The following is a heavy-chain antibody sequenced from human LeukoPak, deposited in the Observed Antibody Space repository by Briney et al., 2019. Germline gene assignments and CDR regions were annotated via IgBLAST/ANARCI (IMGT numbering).Heavy chain of an antibody. D-gene: IGHD3-22*01. CDR1: GFTFSSYA. Sequence: PGGSLRLSCAASGFTFSSYAMSWVRQAPGQGLEWVSAISSSGTSTYYADSVKGRFTISRDNSKNTLYLQMNSLRAEDTAVYYCATVPDSSGYYSRPKLQDYFDYWGQGTLVTVSS. J-gene: IGHJ4*02. CDR2: ISSSGTST. V-gene: IGHV3-23*01. CDR3: ATVPDSSGYYSRPKLQDYFDY.